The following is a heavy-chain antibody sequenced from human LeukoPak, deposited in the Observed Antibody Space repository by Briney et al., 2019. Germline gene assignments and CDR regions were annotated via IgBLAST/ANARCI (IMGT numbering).Heavy chain of an antibody. J-gene: IGHJ5*02. V-gene: IGHV3-30*04. D-gene: IGHD3-10*01. CDR2: ISNDGTYK. Sequence: GGSLRLSCAASGFTFSSYAMHWVRQAPDKGLEYVAVISNDGTYKYYGASVKGRFTISRDNSENTLYLQMDSLRSEDTAVYSCTRKSGGSQRKMDDWFDPWGQGTLVIVSS. CDR3: TRKSGGSQRKMDDWFDP. CDR1: GFTFSSYA.